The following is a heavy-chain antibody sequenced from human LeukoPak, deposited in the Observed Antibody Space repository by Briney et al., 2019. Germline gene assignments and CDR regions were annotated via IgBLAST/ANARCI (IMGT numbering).Heavy chain of an antibody. CDR1: GFTFSSYS. V-gene: IGHV3-21*01. Sequence: GGSLRLSCAASGFTFSSYSMNWVRQAPGKGLEWVSSISSSSSYIYYADSVKGRFTISRDNAKNSLYLQMNSLRAEDTAVYYCARDQGLYSYGHGTYPNWFDPWGQGTLVTVSS. J-gene: IGHJ5*02. CDR3: ARDQGLYSYGHGTYPNWFDP. D-gene: IGHD5-18*01. CDR2: ISSSSSYI.